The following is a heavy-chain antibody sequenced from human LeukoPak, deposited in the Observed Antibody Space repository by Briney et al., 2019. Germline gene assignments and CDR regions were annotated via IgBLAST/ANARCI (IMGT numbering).Heavy chain of an antibody. CDR2: ISWNSGSI. Sequence: PGGSLRLSCAASGFTFDDYAMHWVRQAPGKGLEWVSGISWNSGSIGYADSVKGRFTISRDNAKNSLYLQMNSLRAEDTALYYCAKGIRFLEWFFDYWDQGTLVTVSS. CDR3: AKGIRFLEWFFDY. J-gene: IGHJ4*02. D-gene: IGHD3-3*01. V-gene: IGHV3-9*01. CDR1: GFTFDDYA.